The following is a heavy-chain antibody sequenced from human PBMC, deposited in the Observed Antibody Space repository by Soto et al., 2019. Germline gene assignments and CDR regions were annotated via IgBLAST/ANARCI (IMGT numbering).Heavy chain of an antibody. Sequence: GESLKISCAASGFTFSSYSMNWVRQAPGKGLEWVSYISSSSSTIYYADSVKGRFTISRDNAKNSLYLQMNSLRAEDTAVYYCARRLRYCSGGSCYNDAFDIWGQGTMVTVSS. CDR3: ARRLRYCSGGSCYNDAFDI. V-gene: IGHV3-48*01. CDR2: ISSSSSTI. D-gene: IGHD2-15*01. CDR1: GFTFSSYS. J-gene: IGHJ3*02.